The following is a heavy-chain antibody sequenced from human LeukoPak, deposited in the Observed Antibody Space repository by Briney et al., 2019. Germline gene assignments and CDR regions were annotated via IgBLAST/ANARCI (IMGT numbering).Heavy chain of an antibody. D-gene: IGHD2-15*01. Sequence: TGGSLRLSCAASGITFSYYWMHWVRQAPGKGLEWVSGISGSGGTTYYADSVKGRFTISRDNANNSLFLQMNSLRAEDTAVYYCASRGSQNPDYWGQGTLVTVSS. CDR1: GITFSYYW. J-gene: IGHJ4*02. V-gene: IGHV3-48*04. CDR3: ASRGSQNPDY. CDR2: ISGSGGTT.